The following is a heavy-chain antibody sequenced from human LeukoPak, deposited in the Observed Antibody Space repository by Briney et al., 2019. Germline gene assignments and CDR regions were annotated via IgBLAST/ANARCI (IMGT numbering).Heavy chain of an antibody. J-gene: IGHJ6*02. D-gene: IGHD3-22*01. CDR1: GFTFSSYA. Sequence: PGGSLRLSCAASGFTFSSYAMSWVRQAPGKGLEWVSAISGSGGSTYYADSVKGRFTISSDNYKNTLYLQMNSLRAEDTAVYYFAKYYYGSSTPPAGRDVWGQGTTVTVSS. CDR3: AKYYYGSSTPPAGRDV. V-gene: IGHV3-23*01. CDR2: ISGSGGST.